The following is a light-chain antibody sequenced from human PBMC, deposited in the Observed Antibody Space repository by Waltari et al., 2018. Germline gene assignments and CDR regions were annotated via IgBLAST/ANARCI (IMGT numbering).Light chain of an antibody. V-gene: IGKV3-20*01. J-gene: IGKJ4*01. Sequence: EIVLTPSPGTLSLSPGERATLSCRASQSVSSSSLAWYQQKPGQAPRLVIYGASSRATGIPDRFSGSGSGTDFTLTISRLEPEDFAVYYCQHYGTSPEVTFGGGTKVEIK. CDR2: GAS. CDR1: QSVSSSS. CDR3: QHYGTSPEVT.